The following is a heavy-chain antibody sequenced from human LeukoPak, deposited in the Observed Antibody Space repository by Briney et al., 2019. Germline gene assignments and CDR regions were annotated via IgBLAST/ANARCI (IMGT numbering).Heavy chain of an antibody. J-gene: IGHJ6*02. CDR1: GFTFSSYA. Sequence: GRSLRLSCAASGFTFSSYAMHWVRQAPGKGLEWVAVISYDGSNKYYADSVKGRFTISRDNSKNTLYLQMNSLRAEDTAVYYCARYFPNLERDWSYSRAAGMLYYGMDVWGQGTTVTVSS. CDR3: ARYFPNLERDWSYSRAAGMLYYGMDV. D-gene: IGHD6-13*01. CDR2: ISYDGSNK. V-gene: IGHV3-30-3*01.